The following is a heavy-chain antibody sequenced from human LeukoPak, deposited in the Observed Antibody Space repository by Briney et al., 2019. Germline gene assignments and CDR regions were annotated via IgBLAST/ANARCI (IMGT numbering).Heavy chain of an antibody. CDR2: IYPGDSDT. CDR1: GYSFTKSW. D-gene: IGHD3/OR15-3a*01. CDR3: ARTRGLAGDFDY. J-gene: IGHJ4*02. Sequence: GESLKISCKGSGYSFTKSWIGWVRQMPGKGLEWMGVIYPGDSDTRYSPSFEGQVTISADKSNSTANLQWSSLKTADTAMYYCARTRGLAGDFDYWGQGTLVTVSS. V-gene: IGHV5-51*01.